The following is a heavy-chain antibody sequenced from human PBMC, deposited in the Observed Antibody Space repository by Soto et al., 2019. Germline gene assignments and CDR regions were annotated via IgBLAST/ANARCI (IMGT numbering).Heavy chain of an antibody. Sequence: EVQLLESGGGLVQPGGSLRLSCAASGFTFSSYAMSWVRQAPGKGLEWVSAISGSGGSTYYADSVQGRFTISRDNSKNTRDLQMNSLRAEDTAVYYCAKKLSYGALGTVDYWGQGALVTVSS. CDR3: AKKLSYGALGTVDY. CDR1: GFTFSSYA. J-gene: IGHJ4*02. V-gene: IGHV3-23*01. D-gene: IGHD5-18*01. CDR2: ISGSGGST.